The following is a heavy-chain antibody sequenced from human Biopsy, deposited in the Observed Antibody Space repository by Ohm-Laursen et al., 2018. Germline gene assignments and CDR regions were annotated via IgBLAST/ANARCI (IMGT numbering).Heavy chain of an antibody. CDR1: GYAVNDYF. J-gene: IGHJ3*01. V-gene: IGHV1-2*02. D-gene: IGHD3-16*02. CDR2: VSPNSGGT. Sequence: ASVKVSCKGSGYAVNDYFLHWLRQAPGPGPEWLGLVSPNSGGTNYAQKFQGRVTMTTDTSTSTVYLELRRLISNDAAVYYCARDIMNRIAGLIARSDVFDVWGQGTLVTVSS. CDR3: ARDIMNRIAGLIARSDVFDV.